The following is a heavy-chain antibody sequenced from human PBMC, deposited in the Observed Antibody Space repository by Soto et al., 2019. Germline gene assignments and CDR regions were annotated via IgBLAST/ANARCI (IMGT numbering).Heavy chain of an antibody. CDR2: ISAYNGNT. Sequence: QVQLVQSGAEVKKPGASVKVSCKASGYTFTNFGISWVRQAPGQGLEWMGWISAYNGNTNYAQNXQXXXTXSTDTSTSTAYMELRSLRSDDTAVYYCARGGTPIDSWGQGTLVTVSS. CDR3: ARGGTPIDS. D-gene: IGHD3-16*01. CDR1: GYTFTNFG. V-gene: IGHV1-18*01. J-gene: IGHJ4*02.